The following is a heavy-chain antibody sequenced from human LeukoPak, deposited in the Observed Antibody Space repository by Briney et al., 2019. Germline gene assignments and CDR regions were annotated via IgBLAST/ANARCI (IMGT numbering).Heavy chain of an antibody. J-gene: IGHJ3*02. CDR2: INPSGGNT. CDR1: GYTFSGSY. V-gene: IGHV1-46*01. CDR3: ARVRDGYNDAYDI. D-gene: IGHD5-24*01. Sequence: ASVKVSCKTSGYTFSGSYIHWVRQAPGQGLEWMGLINPSGGNTNYARNFQGRVTMTRDTSTSTVYMGLSSLRSEDTAVYYCARVRDGYNDAYDIWGQGTMVTVPS.